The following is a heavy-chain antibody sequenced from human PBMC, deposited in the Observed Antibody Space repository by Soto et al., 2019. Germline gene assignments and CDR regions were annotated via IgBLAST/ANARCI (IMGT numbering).Heavy chain of an antibody. D-gene: IGHD6-6*01. CDR2: ISAYNGNT. J-gene: IGHJ6*02. Sequence: GASVKVSCKASGYTFTSYGISWVRQAPGQGLEWMGWISAYNGNTNYAQKLQGRVIMTTDTSTGTAYMELRSLRSDDTAVYYCARDGGGEQLALNGMDVWGQGTTVTVSS. CDR1: GYTFTSYG. CDR3: ARDGGGEQLALNGMDV. V-gene: IGHV1-18*01.